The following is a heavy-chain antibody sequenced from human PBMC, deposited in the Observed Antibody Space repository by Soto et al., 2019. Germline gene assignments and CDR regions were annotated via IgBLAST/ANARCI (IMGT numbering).Heavy chain of an antibody. CDR2: ISGSGGNT. Sequence: CGSLRLSCAASGFAFINYSMNFFRQAPGNWLEWVSTISGSGGNTYYADSVKGRFTISRDSSKNTLYLQMNSLRAEDTAVYYCARDRIAAAGTLYYYYGMDVWGQGTTVTVSS. V-gene: IGHV3-23*01. CDR3: ARDRIAAAGTLYYYYGMDV. J-gene: IGHJ6*02. D-gene: IGHD6-13*01. CDR1: GFAFINYS.